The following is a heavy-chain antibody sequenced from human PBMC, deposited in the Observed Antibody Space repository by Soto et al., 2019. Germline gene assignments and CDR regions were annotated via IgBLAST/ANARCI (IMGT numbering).Heavy chain of an antibody. CDR2: INHSGST. V-gene: IGHV4-34*01. CDR3: ARGCRGAADY. CDR1: GGSFSGYY. J-gene: IGHJ4*02. Sequence: QVQLQQWGAGLLKPSETLSLTCAVYGGSFSGYYWSWIRQPPGKGLEWIGEINHSGSTNYNPSLKSRVTISVDTSKNQFSLKLSSVTAADTAVYYCARGCRGAADYWGQGTLVTVSS. D-gene: IGHD3-10*01.